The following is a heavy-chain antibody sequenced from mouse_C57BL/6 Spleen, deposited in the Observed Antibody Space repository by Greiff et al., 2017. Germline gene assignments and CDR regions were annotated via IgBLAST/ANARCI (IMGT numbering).Heavy chain of an antibody. Sequence: VQLQQSGAELVRPGASVTLSCKASGYTFTDYEMHWVKQTPVHGLEWIGAIDPETGGTAYNQKFKGKAILTADKSSSTAYMELRSLTSEDSAVYYCTREGAYDSYWYFDVWGTGTTVTVSS. CDR2: IDPETGGT. CDR1: GYTFTDYE. CDR3: TREGAYDSYWYFDV. D-gene: IGHD2-12*01. J-gene: IGHJ1*03. V-gene: IGHV1-15*01.